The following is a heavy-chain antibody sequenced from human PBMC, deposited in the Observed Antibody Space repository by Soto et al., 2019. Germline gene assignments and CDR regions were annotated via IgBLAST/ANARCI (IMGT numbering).Heavy chain of an antibody. CDR1: GYTFTGYY. Sequence: QVQLVQSGAEVKKPGASVNVSCKASGYTFTGYYIHWVRQAPGQGLEWMGWINPNSGGTKYAPKFQGRVTVTRDTSISTTYMELTGLRCDDTAVYYCARVQENCGRGSCYSKFDYWGQGSLVTVSS. J-gene: IGHJ4*02. CDR3: ARVQENCGRGSCYSKFDY. V-gene: IGHV1-2*02. D-gene: IGHD2-15*01. CDR2: INPNSGGT.